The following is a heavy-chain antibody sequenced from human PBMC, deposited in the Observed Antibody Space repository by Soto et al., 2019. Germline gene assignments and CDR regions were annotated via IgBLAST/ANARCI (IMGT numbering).Heavy chain of an antibody. Sequence: PSETLSLTCTVSGGSISNFYWSWIRQPPGKGLEWIGYISYSGNTNYNPSLKSRVPISVDTSKNQLSLNLTSVTAADTAVYYCARAPMVLSRSYFDSWGQGTPVT. CDR1: GGSISNFY. CDR2: ISYSGNT. CDR3: ARAPMVLSRSYFDS. J-gene: IGHJ4*02. V-gene: IGHV4-59*01. D-gene: IGHD2-8*01.